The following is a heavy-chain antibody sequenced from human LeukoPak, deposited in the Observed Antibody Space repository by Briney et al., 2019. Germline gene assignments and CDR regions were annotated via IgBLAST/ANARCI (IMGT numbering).Heavy chain of an antibody. CDR2: ISSSSSYI. CDR3: AKEMVRGVVDLVEFDY. J-gene: IGHJ4*02. Sequence: GGSLRLSCAASGFTFSSYSMNWVRQAPGKGLEWVSSISSSSSYIYYADSVKGRFTISRDNSKNTLYLQMNSLRAEDTAVYYCAKEMVRGVVDLVEFDYWGQGTLVTVSS. CDR1: GFTFSSYS. V-gene: IGHV3-21*04. D-gene: IGHD3-10*01.